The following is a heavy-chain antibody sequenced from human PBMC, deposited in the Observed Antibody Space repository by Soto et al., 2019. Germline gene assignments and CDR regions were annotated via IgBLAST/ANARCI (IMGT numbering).Heavy chain of an antibody. CDR3: ARGYCSGGSCYSSYYYYYMDV. V-gene: IGHV3-13*01. CDR2: IGTAGDT. D-gene: IGHD2-15*01. Sequence: GGSLRLSCAASGFTFSSYDMHWVRQATGKGLEWVSAIGTAGDTYYPGSVKGRFTISRENAKNSLYLQMNSLRAGDTAVYYCARGYCSGGSCYSSYYYYYMDVWGKGTTVTVSS. CDR1: GFTFSSYD. J-gene: IGHJ6*03.